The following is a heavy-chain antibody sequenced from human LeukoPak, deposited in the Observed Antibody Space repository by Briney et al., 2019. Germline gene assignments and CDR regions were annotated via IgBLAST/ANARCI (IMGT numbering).Heavy chain of an antibody. D-gene: IGHD2-2*01. CDR1: GFTFSSYG. J-gene: IGHJ5*02. V-gene: IGHV3-33*01. CDR3: AREYQLLRGNWFDP. CDR2: IWYDGSNE. Sequence: GRSLRLSCAASGFTFSSYGMHWVRQAPGKGLEWVAVIWYDGSNEYYADSVKGRFTISRDNSKNTLYLQMNSLRAEDTAVYYCAREYQLLRGNWFDPWGQGTLVTVSS.